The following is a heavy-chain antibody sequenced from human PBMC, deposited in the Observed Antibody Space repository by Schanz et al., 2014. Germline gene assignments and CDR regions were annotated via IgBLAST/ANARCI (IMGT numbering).Heavy chain of an antibody. D-gene: IGHD1-1*01. J-gene: IGHJ6*01. CDR2: IGSSSSYT. V-gene: IGHV3-11*05. CDR3: VKDPDKYNWNDVEGMDV. CDR1: GLTFSDYY. Sequence: QVQLVESGGGVVQPGGSLRLSCAASGLTFSDYYMSWIRQAPGKGLEWVSYIGSSSSYTNYADSVKGRFTISRDNSKNTLYLQMKSLRVEDTAVYYCVKDPDKYNWNDVEGMDVWGPGTTVTVSS.